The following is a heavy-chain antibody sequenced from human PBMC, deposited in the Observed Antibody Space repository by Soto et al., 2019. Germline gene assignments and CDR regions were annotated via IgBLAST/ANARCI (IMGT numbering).Heavy chain of an antibody. CDR1: GFTFSDYY. CDR2: MSSSGTSI. Sequence: GGSLRLSCAASGFTFSDYYMNWMRQAPGKGLEWVSYMSSSGTSIYYADSVKGRFTISRDIARKSLYLQMNSLRAEDTAVYYCARAGTSRQDWFDPWGQGTLVTVSS. CDR3: ARAGTSRQDWFDP. D-gene: IGHD2-2*01. J-gene: IGHJ5*02. V-gene: IGHV3-11*01.